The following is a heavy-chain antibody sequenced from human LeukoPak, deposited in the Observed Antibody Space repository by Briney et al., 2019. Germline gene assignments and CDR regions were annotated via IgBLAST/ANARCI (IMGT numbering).Heavy chain of an antibody. CDR1: GFTFSSCA. J-gene: IGHJ4*02. CDR3: ATAEDIVVVPAASDFDY. CDR2: ISGSGGST. Sequence: PGGSLRLSCAASGFTFSSCAMSWVRQAPGKGLEWVSAISGSGGSTYYADSVKGRFTISRDNSKNTLYLQMNSLRAEDTAVYYCATAEDIVVVPAASDFDYWGQGTLVTVSS. D-gene: IGHD2-2*01. V-gene: IGHV3-23*01.